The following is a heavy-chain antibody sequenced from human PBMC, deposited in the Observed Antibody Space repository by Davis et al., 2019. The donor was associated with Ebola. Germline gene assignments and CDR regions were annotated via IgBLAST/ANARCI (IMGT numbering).Heavy chain of an antibody. J-gene: IGHJ4*02. Sequence: GGSLKISCAASGFSVSSNYMSWVRQAPGKGLDWVSVIYTGDSTYYADSVKGRFTISRDDSKNTVYLQMNSLRAEDTAVYYCAREDRGSSFGYWGQGTLVTVSS. CDR2: IYTGDST. V-gene: IGHV3-53*01. D-gene: IGHD6-6*01. CDR3: AREDRGSSFGY. CDR1: GFSVSSNY.